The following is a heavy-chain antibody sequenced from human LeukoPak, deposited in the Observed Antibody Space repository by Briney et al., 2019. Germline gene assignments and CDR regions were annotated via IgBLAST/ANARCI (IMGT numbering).Heavy chain of an antibody. J-gene: IGHJ5*02. V-gene: IGHV3-53*01. CDR1: GFTVSNNY. Sequence: PGGSLRLSCAASGFTVSNNYMSWVRRAAGKGLEWVALIYSGGSTYYADSVKGRFTISRDNSKNTLRLQMNSLRAEDTAVYYCVRNSGELGAWGQGTLVTVSS. CDR3: VRNSGELGA. D-gene: IGHD2-21*01. CDR2: IYSGGST.